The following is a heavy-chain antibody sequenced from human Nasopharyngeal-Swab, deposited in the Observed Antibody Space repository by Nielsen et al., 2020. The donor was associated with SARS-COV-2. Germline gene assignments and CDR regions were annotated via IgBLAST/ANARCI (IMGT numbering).Heavy chain of an antibody. Sequence: GESLKISCAASGFTFSSYAMHWVRQAPGKGLEWVAVISYDGSNKYYADSVKGRFTISRDNSMNTLYLQMNSLRAEDTAVYYCARDPGYGDYEIYWGQGTLVTVSS. V-gene: IGHV3-30*04. D-gene: IGHD4-17*01. CDR3: ARDPGYGDYEIY. CDR1: GFTFSSYA. CDR2: ISYDGSNK. J-gene: IGHJ4*02.